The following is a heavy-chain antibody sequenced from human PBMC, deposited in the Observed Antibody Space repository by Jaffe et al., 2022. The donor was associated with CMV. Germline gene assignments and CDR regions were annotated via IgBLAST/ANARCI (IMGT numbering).Heavy chain of an antibody. CDR1: GGSISSSSYY. Sequence: QLQLQESGPGLVKPSETLSLTCTVSGGSISSSSYYWGWIRQPPGKGLEWIGSIYYSGSTYYNPSLKSRVTISVDTSKNQFSLKLSSVTAADTAVYYCARLAAAADAPYYFDYWGQGTLVTVSS. J-gene: IGHJ4*02. CDR2: IYYSGST. V-gene: IGHV4-39*01. CDR3: ARLAAAADAPYYFDY. D-gene: IGHD6-13*01.